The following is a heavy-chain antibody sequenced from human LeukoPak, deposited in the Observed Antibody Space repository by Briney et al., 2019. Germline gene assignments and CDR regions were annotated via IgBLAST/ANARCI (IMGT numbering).Heavy chain of an antibody. D-gene: IGHD3-22*01. Sequence: ASVKVSCKASGGTFSSYAISWVRQAPGQGLEWMGGIIPIFGTANYAQKFQGRVTITADESTSTAYMELSSLRSEDTAVYYCARGPLRYYYDSSTAFDIWGQGTMATVSS. CDR1: GGTFSSYA. CDR2: IIPIFGTA. J-gene: IGHJ3*02. CDR3: ARGPLRYYYDSSTAFDI. V-gene: IGHV1-69*13.